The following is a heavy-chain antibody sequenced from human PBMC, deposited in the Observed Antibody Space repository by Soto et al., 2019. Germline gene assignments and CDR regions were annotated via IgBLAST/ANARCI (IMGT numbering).Heavy chain of an antibody. Sequence: SETLSLTCTVSGGSVSSGGCYWSWIRQPPGKRLEWIGYIYDSGSTHYNPSLKSRVTMSVDTSKNQFSLNLTSVTAADTAVYFCASQFCSGGACFNWFDPWGHGTLLTVSS. J-gene: IGHJ5*02. CDR2: IYDSGST. CDR3: ASQFCSGGACFNWFDP. V-gene: IGHV4-61*08. CDR1: GGSVSSGGCY. D-gene: IGHD2-21*02.